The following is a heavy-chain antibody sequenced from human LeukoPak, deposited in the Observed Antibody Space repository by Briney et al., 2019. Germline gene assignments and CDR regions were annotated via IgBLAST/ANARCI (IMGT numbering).Heavy chain of an antibody. CDR2: ISGSGCST. Sequence: GGSLRLSCAASGFTFSSYAMSWVRQAPGKVLEWVSAISGSGCSTYYADSVKGRFTISRDNSKNTLYLQMNSLRAEDTAVYYCAKDPSGWYPRYFDYWGQGTLVTVSS. V-gene: IGHV3-23*01. CDR3: AKDPSGWYPRYFDY. CDR1: GFTFSSYA. D-gene: IGHD6-19*01. J-gene: IGHJ4*02.